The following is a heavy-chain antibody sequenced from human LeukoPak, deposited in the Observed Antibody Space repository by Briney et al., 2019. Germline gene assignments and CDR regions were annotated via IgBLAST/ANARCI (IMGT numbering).Heavy chain of an antibody. CDR1: GFTVSTNY. CDR2: IYSGGAT. V-gene: IGHV3-53*01. D-gene: IGHD3-3*01. J-gene: IGHJ6*04. CDR3: ASSKLRVYYHGFNV. Sequence: GGSLRLSCAASGFTVSTNYMTWVRQAPGKGLEWVSVIYSGGATNYAASVKGGFTISRDKSKDSLYLQMNSLRAEDPAVYYCASSKLRVYYHGFNVWGEGTTVTVPS.